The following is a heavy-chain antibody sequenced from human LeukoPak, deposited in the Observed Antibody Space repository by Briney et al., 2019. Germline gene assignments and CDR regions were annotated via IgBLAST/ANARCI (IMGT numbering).Heavy chain of an antibody. J-gene: IGHJ4*02. CDR3: ARDGAAYYYGSGSYYNEDY. CDR1: GGSISSSSYY. Sequence: SETLSLTCTVSGGSISSSSYYWGWIRQPPGKGLEWMGSIYYSGSTYYNPSLKSRVTISVDTSKNQFSLKLSSVTAADTAVYYCARDGAAYYYGSGSYYNEDYWGQGTLVTVSS. CDR2: IYYSGST. V-gene: IGHV4-39*07. D-gene: IGHD3-10*01.